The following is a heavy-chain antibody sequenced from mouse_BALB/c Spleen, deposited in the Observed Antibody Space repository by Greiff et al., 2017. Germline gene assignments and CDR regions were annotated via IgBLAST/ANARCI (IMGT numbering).Heavy chain of an antibody. D-gene: IGHD2-14*01. J-gene: IGHJ3*01. CDR2: INPSSGYT. Sequence: QVQLQQSGAELARPGASVKMSCKASGYTFTSYTMHWVKQRPGQGLEWIGYINPSSGYTNYNQKFKDKATLTVDKSSSTAYMQLSSLTSEDSAVYYCARGGTPTWFAYWGQGTLVTVSA. CDR1: GYTFTSYT. CDR3: ARGGTPTWFAY. V-gene: IGHV1-4*01.